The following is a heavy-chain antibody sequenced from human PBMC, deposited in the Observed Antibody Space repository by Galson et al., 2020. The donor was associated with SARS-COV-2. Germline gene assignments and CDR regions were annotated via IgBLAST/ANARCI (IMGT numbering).Heavy chain of an antibody. CDR1: GGSISSGDYY. D-gene: IGHD3-3*01. J-gene: IGHJ4*02. CDR2: IYYSGST. V-gene: IGHV4-30-4*01. CDR3: ARARSITIVGVVQEFDY. Sequence: ETSETLSLTCTVSGGSISSGDYYWSWIRQPPGKGLEWIGYIYYSGSTYYNPSLKSRVTISVDTSKNQFSLKLSSVTAADTAVYYCARARSITIVGVVQEFDYWGQGTLVTVSS.